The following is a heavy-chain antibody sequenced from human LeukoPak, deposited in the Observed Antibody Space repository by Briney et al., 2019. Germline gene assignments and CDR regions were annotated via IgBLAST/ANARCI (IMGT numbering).Heavy chain of an antibody. CDR3: ARQDSSAYPADY. D-gene: IGHD3-22*01. J-gene: IGHJ4*02. Sequence: PSETLSLTCNLSGGSISSYYWSWIRQPPGKGLEWIGYIYYSGSTNYNPSLESRVTISVDTSKNYFSLKLNSVTAADTAVYYCARQDSSAYPADYWGQGTLVTVSS. CDR2: IYYSGST. CDR1: GGSISSYY. V-gene: IGHV4-59*08.